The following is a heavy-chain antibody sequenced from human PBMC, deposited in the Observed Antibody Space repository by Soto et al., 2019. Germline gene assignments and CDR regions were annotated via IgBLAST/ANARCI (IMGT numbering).Heavy chain of an antibody. CDR1: GVAFSFYS. CDR2: ISGHGATT. J-gene: IGHJ4*02. V-gene: IGHV3-23*01. CDR3: AKDRGGFTSGWEFFDF. Sequence: EVALLESGGGLLQPGGSLRLACEVSGVAFSFYSMSWVRQAPGKGLEWVASISGHGATTYYAASGKGRFTFSRDNSKNTVHLQMNSLRGEDTAVYYCAKDRGGFTSGWEFFDFWGQGTLVTVSS. D-gene: IGHD6-19*01.